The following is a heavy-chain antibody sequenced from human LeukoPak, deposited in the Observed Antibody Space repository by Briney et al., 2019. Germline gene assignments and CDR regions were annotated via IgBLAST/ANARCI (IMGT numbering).Heavy chain of an antibody. Sequence: GTSVKVSCKASGFTFTSSAMQWVRQARGQRLEWIGWIVVGSGNTNYAQKFQERVTITRDMSTSTAYMELSSLRSEDTAVYYCARANPLYCSSTTCLFDYWGQGTLVTVSS. CDR3: ARANPLYCSSTTCLFDY. J-gene: IGHJ4*02. V-gene: IGHV1-58*02. D-gene: IGHD2-2*01. CDR2: IVVGSGNT. CDR1: GFTFTSSA.